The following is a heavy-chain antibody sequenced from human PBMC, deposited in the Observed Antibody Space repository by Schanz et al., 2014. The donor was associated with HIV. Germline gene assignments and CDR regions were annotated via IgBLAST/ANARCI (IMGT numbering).Heavy chain of an antibody. V-gene: IGHV3-66*01. Sequence: EVQLVESGGGLVKPGRSLRLSCAVSGFTISSNYMSWVRQAPGKGLEWVSVVYIGDSTFYANSVKGRFTISRDDSKNTLYLQMNSLRAEDTAMYYCAAGLIRYFFDYWGQGTLVTVSS. CDR2: VYIGDST. CDR1: GFTISSNY. D-gene: IGHD2-21*01. J-gene: IGHJ4*02. CDR3: AAGLIRYFFDY.